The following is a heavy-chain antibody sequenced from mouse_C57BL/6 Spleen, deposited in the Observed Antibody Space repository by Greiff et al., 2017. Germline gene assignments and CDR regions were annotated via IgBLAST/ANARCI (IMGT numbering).Heavy chain of an antibody. CDR3: AREGGDYYGSGGAMDY. CDR1: GYAFTSST. CDR2: INPSGGDT. Sequence: VQLQQSGAELARPGASVKMSCKASGYAFTSSTMHWVKQRPGQGLEWIGYINPSGGDTKYNQKFKDKATLTADKSSSTAYMQLSSLTSEDSAVYYCAREGGDYYGSGGAMDYWGQGTSVTVSS. V-gene: IGHV1-4*01. J-gene: IGHJ4*01. D-gene: IGHD1-1*01.